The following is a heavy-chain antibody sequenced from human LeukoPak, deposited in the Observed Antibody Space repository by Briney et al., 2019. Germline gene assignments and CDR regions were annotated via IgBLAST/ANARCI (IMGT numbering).Heavy chain of an antibody. Sequence: QPGGSLRLSCAASGFTVITNDMTWVRQAPGKGLEWVSVLYSDGNTKYADSVQGRFTISRDNSKNTLYLEMNSLSPDDTAVYCCARGVEPLAANTLAYWGQGTLVTVSS. D-gene: IGHD1-14*01. J-gene: IGHJ4*02. CDR3: ARGVEPLAANTLAY. CDR1: GFTVITND. V-gene: IGHV3-53*01. CDR2: LYSDGNT.